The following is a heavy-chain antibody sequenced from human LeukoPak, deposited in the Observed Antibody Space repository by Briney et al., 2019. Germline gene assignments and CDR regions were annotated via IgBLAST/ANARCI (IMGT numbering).Heavy chain of an antibody. CDR1: GFTFSSYA. Sequence: GGSLRLSCEASGFTFSSYAIHRVRQAPGQGLEWVAVISYDGSDKYYADSVKGRFTLSRDNSKNTVYLQMNSLRVEDTAVYYCARGLYSGYDSADYWGQGTLVTVSS. J-gene: IGHJ4*02. CDR3: ARGLYSGYDSADY. V-gene: IGHV3-30*04. CDR2: ISYDGSDK. D-gene: IGHD5-12*01.